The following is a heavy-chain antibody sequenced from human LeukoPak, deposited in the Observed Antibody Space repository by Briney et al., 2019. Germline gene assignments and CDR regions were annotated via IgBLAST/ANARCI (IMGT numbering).Heavy chain of an antibody. CDR3: ARGTYYLTS. V-gene: IGHV1-69*05. CDR1: GGTFSSYA. Sequence: SVKVSCKASGGTFSSYAISWVRQAPGQGLEWMGGIIPIFGTANYAQKFQGRVTMTRNTSISTAYMELSSLRSEDTAVYYCARGTYYLTSWGQGTLVTVSS. J-gene: IGHJ5*02. CDR2: IIPIFGTA. D-gene: IGHD3-22*01.